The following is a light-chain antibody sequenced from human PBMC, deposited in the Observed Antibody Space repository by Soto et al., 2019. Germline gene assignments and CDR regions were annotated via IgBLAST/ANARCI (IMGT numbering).Light chain of an antibody. CDR1: QSISSY. V-gene: IGKV1-39*01. CDR3: QKSYSTPRK. J-gene: IGKJ1*01. Sequence: QMTQYPCCLSASVGGVDTNTCRASQSISSYLNWYQQKPGKAPKLLIYAASSLQSGVPSRFSGSGSGTAFTLTISSLQPEDFATYYCQKSYSTPRKFGQGTKVDIK. CDR2: AAS.